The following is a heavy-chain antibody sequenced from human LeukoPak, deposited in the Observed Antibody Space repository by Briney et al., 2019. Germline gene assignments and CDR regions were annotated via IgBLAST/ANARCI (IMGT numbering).Heavy chain of an antibody. CDR2: ISAYNGNT. CDR3: ASDIAARPFFYYMDV. D-gene: IGHD6-6*01. V-gene: IGHV1-18*01. CDR1: GYTFTSYG. J-gene: IGHJ6*03. Sequence: GASVTVSCKASGYTFTSYGISWVRQAPGQGLEWMGWISAYNGNTNYAQKLQGRVTMTTDTSTSTAYMELSSLRSEDTAVYYCASDIAARPFFYYMDVWGKGTTVTVSS.